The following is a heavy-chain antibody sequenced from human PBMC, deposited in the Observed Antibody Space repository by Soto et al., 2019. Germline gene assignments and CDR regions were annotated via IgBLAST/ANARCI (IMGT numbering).Heavy chain of an antibody. J-gene: IGHJ5*02. V-gene: IGHV1-8*01. D-gene: IGHD3-10*01. CDR2: MNPNSGTT. Sequence: APVKVSSKASGYTYTSYDINWVRQATGQGLERTGWMNPNSGTTGYAQKFQGRVTMTRNTSISTANMELSSRRSEDTAVYYCARSLRPPGLLWFGELLPQTVNEAPCFDPWGQGTLVTVSS. CDR3: ARSLRPPGLLWFGELLPQTVNEAPCFDP. CDR1: GYTYTSYD.